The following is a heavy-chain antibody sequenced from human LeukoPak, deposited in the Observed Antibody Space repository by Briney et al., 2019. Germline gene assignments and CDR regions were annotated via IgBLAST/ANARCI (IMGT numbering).Heavy chain of an antibody. J-gene: IGHJ3*02. Sequence: SETLSLTCAVYGGSFSGYYWSWIRQPPGKGLEWIGEINHSGSTYYNPSLKSRATITVDTTKNQYSVQRSSMSAAATGEYCWARVLDAFDIWGQGTMVTVSS. CDR2: INHSGST. CDR3: ARVLDAFDI. V-gene: IGHV4-34*01. CDR1: GGSFSGYY.